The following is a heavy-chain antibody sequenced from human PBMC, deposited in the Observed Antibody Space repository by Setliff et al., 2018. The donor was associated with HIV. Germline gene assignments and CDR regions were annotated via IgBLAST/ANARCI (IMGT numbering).Heavy chain of an antibody. J-gene: IGHJ6*02. CDR1: GGSISSDNW. Sequence: SETLSLTCAVSGGSISSDNWWTWVRQAPGKGLEWIGEIYHSEYTNYNPSLKSRVSMSVDKSKNQFSVKLTSVTAADTAVYYCARGHCSGTNCYGVDYYGMDVWGQGTTVTVS. CDR3: ARGHCSGTNCYGVDYYGMDV. V-gene: IGHV4-4*02. CDR2: IYHSEYT. D-gene: IGHD2-2*01.